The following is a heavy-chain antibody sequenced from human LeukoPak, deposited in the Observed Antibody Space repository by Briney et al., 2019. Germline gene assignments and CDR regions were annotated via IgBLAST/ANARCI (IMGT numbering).Heavy chain of an antibody. CDR2: INQDGSEE. Sequence: GGSLRLSCAASGFTFSNYWMTWVRQAPGKGLEWVAHINQDGSEEHYMDSAKARFTISRDNAKNSLSLQMSSLRAEDTAVYYCVRDGGVSGYDLLDYWGQGTLVTVSS. J-gene: IGHJ4*02. V-gene: IGHV3-7*01. CDR1: GFTFSNYW. D-gene: IGHD5-12*01. CDR3: VRDGGVSGYDLLDY.